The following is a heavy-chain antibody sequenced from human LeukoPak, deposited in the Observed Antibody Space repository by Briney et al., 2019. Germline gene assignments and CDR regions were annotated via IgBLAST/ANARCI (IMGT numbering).Heavy chain of an antibody. Sequence: ASVKVSCKASGYTFTNYGITWVRQAPGQGLEWMGWISTYKGNINYAQKFQGRVTMTTDTSTSTAYMELRSLRSDDAAVYYCARGGVTGTTLRFDPWGQGTLVTVSS. V-gene: IGHV1-18*01. D-gene: IGHD1-7*01. CDR1: GYTFTNYG. CDR2: ISTYKGNI. CDR3: ARGGVTGTTLRFDP. J-gene: IGHJ5*02.